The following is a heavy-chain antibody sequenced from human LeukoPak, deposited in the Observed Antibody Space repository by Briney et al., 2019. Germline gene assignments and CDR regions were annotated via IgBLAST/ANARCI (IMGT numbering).Heavy chain of an antibody. CDR3: ARGLVHDTSGYYSDY. J-gene: IGHJ4*02. Sequence: GGSLRLSCAASGLTFSSHWMHWVRQAPGKGLVWVSRITNDGSSTTYADSVKGRFTISRDNAKNMLYLQVNSLRAEDTAVYYCARGLVHDTSGYYSDYWGQGTLVTVSS. CDR2: ITNDGSST. V-gene: IGHV3-74*01. D-gene: IGHD3-22*01. CDR1: GLTFSSHW.